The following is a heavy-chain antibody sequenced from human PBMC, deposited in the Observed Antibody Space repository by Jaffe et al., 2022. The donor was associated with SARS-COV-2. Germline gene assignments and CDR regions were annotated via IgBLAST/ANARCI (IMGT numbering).Heavy chain of an antibody. D-gene: IGHD3-16*02. Sequence: EVQLVESGGGLVQPGGSLRLSCAASGFTFSSYAMSWVRQAPGKGLEWVSAISGSGGSTYYADSVKGRFTISRDNSKNTLYLQMNSLRAEDTAVYYCAKDPLPPTYDYVWGSYRSEVERLFDYWGQGTLVTVSS. CDR2: ISGSGGST. CDR3: AKDPLPPTYDYVWGSYRSEVERLFDY. V-gene: IGHV3-23*04. CDR1: GFTFSSYA. J-gene: IGHJ4*02.